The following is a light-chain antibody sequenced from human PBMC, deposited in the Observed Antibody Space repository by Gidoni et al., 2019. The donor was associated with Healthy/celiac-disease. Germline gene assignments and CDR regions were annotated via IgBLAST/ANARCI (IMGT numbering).Light chain of an antibody. CDR1: QSISSY. Sequence: QMTPYPSSLSASVGDRVTITCRASQSISSYLNWYQQKPGKAPKLLIYAASSLQSGVPSRFSGSGAGTDFTLTISSLQPEDFATYYCQQSYSTPRTFGQGTKLEIK. V-gene: IGKV1-39*01. J-gene: IGKJ2*01. CDR3: QQSYSTPRT. CDR2: AAS.